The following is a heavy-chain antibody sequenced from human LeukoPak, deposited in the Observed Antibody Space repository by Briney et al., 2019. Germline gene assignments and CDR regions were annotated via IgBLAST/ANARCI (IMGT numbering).Heavy chain of an antibody. J-gene: IGHJ4*02. CDR1: GFTFSSYW. CDR2: IKQDGSEK. V-gene: IGHV3-7*04. CDR3: ARAINYYGSGSDYFDY. Sequence: GGSLRLSCAASGFTFSSYWMSWVRQAPGKGLEWVANIKQDGSEKYYVDSVKGRFTISRDNAKNSLYLQMNSLRAEDTAVYYCARAINYYGSGSDYFDYWGQGTLVTASS. D-gene: IGHD3-10*01.